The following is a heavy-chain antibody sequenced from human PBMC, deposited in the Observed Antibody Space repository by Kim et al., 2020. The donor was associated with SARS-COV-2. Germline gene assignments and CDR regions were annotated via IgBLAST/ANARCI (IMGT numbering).Heavy chain of an antibody. J-gene: IGHJ4*02. CDR3: MKRGWGSIWDH. D-gene: IGHD2-21*01. V-gene: IGHV3-23*02. CDR2: MDGSDGTT. Sequence: GGSLRLSCTTSGFTFIGHAMSWVRQAPGQGLEWVSSMDGSDGTTYYVDSVKGRFTLSRDDGKHTLYLQMRGLRADETATYYCMKRGWGSIWDHWGQGAL. CDR1: GFTFIGHA.